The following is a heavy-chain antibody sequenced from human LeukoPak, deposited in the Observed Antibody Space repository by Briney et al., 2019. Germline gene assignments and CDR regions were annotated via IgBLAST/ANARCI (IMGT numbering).Heavy chain of an antibody. CDR1: GFTFSSYS. D-gene: IGHD6-6*01. J-gene: IGHJ6*04. Sequence: GGSLRLSCAVSGFTFSSYSMNWVRQAPGKGLEWVSSISSSSSYIYYADSVKGRFTISRDNAKNSLYLQMNSLRAEDTAVYYCARFSSRLAPYVWGKGTTVTVSS. V-gene: IGHV3-21*01. CDR3: ARFSSRLAPYV. CDR2: ISSSSSYI.